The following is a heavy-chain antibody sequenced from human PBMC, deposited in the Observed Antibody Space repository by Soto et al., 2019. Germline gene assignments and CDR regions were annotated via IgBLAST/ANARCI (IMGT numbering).Heavy chain of an antibody. D-gene: IGHD5-18*01. V-gene: IGHV1-2*04. J-gene: IGHJ4*02. CDR2: INPNSGGT. CDR3: ARDGVDTAMVS. CDR1: GYTFTGYY. Sequence: QVQLVQSGAEVKKPGASVKVSCKASGYTFTGYYMHWVRQAPGQGLEWMGWINPNSGGTNYAQKCQGWVTMTRDTSISTAYMELSRLRSDDTAVYYCARDGVDTAMVSWGQGTLVTVSS.